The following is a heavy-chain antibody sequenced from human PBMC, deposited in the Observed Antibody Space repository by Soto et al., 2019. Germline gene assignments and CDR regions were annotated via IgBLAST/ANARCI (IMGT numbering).Heavy chain of an antibody. CDR2: ISYDGSNK. V-gene: IGHV3-30*18. J-gene: IGHJ6*02. CDR1: GFTFSSYG. Sequence: GGSLRLSXAASGFTFSSYGMHWVRQAPGKGLEWVAVISYDGSNKYYADSVKGRFTISRDNSKNTLYLQMNSLRAEDTAVYYCAKDRLRFLPRHDRVGDYYYYGMDVWGQGTTVTVSS. CDR3: AKDRLRFLPRHDRVGDYYYYGMDV. D-gene: IGHD5-12*01.